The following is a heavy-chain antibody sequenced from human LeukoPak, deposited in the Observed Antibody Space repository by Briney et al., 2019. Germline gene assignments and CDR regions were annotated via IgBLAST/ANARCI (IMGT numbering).Heavy chain of an antibody. CDR2: IYYSGST. V-gene: IGHV4-59*01. D-gene: IGHD3-22*01. CDR3: AGDRSGYYDY. J-gene: IGHJ4*02. CDR1: GGSISSYY. Sequence: SETLSLTCTVSGGSISSYYWSWIRQPPGKGLEWIGYIYYSGSTNYNPSLKSRVTISVDTSKNQFSLKLSSVTAADTAVYYCAGDRSGYYDYWGQGTLVTVSS.